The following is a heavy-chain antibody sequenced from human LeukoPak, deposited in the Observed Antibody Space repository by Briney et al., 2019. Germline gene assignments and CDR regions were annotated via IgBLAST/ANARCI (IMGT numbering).Heavy chain of an antibody. V-gene: IGHV3-30*02. CDR2: IRYDGSNK. CDR1: GFTFSDYY. J-gene: IGHJ4*02. CDR3: AKATSIAVAGNYFDY. Sequence: GGSLRLSCAASGFTFSDYYMSWIRQAPGKGLEWVAFIRYDGSNKYYADSVKGRFTISRDNSKNTLYLQMNSLRAEDTAVYYCAKATSIAVAGNYFDYWGQGTLVTVSS. D-gene: IGHD6-19*01.